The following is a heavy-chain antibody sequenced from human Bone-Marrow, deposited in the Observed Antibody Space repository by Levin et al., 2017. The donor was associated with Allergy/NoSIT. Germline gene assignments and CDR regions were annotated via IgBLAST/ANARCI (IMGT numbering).Heavy chain of an antibody. CDR1: GFTFSDYW. CDR2: IQQDGSEK. D-gene: IGHD6-13*01. J-gene: IGHJ5*02. CDR3: ARDWRVIAAAGHNWFDP. Sequence: RAGGSLRLSCAASGFTFSDYWMSWVRQAPGKGLEWVANIQQDGSEKYFVDSVEGRFTISRDNAKNSLYLQMNSLRAEDTAIYYCARDWRVIAAAGHNWFDPWGQGTLVTVSS. V-gene: IGHV3-7*01.